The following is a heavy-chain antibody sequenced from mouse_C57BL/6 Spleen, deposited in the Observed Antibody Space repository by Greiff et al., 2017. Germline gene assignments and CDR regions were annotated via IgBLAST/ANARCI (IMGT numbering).Heavy chain of an antibody. CDR1: GFTFSDYY. CDR2: INYDGSST. CDR3: TREPSWDNYFDY. D-gene: IGHD4-1*01. J-gene: IGHJ2*01. Sequence: EVMLVESEGGLVQPGSSMKLSCTASGFTFSDYYMAWVRQVPEKGLEWVANINYDGSSTYYLDSLKSRFIISRDNAKNILYLQMSSLKSEDTATYYCTREPSWDNYFDYGGQGTTLTVSS. V-gene: IGHV5-16*01.